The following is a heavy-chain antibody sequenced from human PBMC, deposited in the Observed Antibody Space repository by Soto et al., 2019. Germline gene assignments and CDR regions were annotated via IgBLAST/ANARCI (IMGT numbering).Heavy chain of an antibody. V-gene: IGHV3-20*01. CDR2: INWNGGST. J-gene: IGHJ5*02. Sequence: GGSLRLSCAASGFTFDDYGMSWVRQAPGKGLEWVSGINWNGGSTGYADSVKGRFTISRDNAKNSLYLQMNSLRAEDTALYHCARDIPSEGGSWFDPWGQGTLVTVSS. D-gene: IGHD2-15*01. CDR3: ARDIPSEGGSWFDP. CDR1: GFTFDDYG.